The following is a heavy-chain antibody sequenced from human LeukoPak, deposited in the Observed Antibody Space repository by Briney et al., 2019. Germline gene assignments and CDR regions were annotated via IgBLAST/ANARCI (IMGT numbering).Heavy chain of an antibody. D-gene: IGHD1-26*01. Sequence: PGGSLRLSCAASGFTFSAYWMSWVRQAPGKGLEWVANIKDDGSDKYYVDSVKGRFTISRDNAKNSLYLQMNSLRDDDTAVYYCARAAGDTSRDYWGQGTLVTVSS. CDR2: IKDDGSDK. J-gene: IGHJ4*02. CDR1: GFTFSAYW. V-gene: IGHV3-7*01. CDR3: ARAAGDTSRDY.